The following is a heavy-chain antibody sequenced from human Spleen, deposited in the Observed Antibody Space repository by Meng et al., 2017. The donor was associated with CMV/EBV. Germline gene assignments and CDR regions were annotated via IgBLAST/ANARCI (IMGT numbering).Heavy chain of an antibody. Sequence: ASGFTFSSYAMSWVRQAPGKGMKWVSAISGSDGSTYYEDSVKGRFTISRDNSKNTLYLQMNSLRAEDTAVYYCAKGLSITIFGVLTHWGQGTLVTVSS. D-gene: IGHD3-3*01. CDR3: AKGLSITIFGVLTH. J-gene: IGHJ4*02. CDR1: GFTFSSYA. CDR2: ISGSDGST. V-gene: IGHV3-23*01.